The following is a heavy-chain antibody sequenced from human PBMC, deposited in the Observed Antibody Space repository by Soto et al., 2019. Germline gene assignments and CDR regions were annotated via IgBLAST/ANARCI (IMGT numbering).Heavy chain of an antibody. CDR1: GFNFSYYG. V-gene: IGHV3-30*18. J-gene: IGHJ4*02. CDR3: ANDCGGDCFANDY. Sequence: PGGSLRLSCAASGFNFSYYGMHWVRQAPGKGLEWVAVVSDDGSKKFYADSVEGRFTIHRDNSKKTVSLQMDSLRAEDTGLYYCANDCGGDCFANDYWGQGTLVTVSS. CDR2: VSDDGSKK. D-gene: IGHD2-21*02.